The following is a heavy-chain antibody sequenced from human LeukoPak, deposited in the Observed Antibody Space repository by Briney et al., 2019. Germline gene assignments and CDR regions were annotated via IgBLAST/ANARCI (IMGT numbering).Heavy chain of an antibody. V-gene: IGHV3-30*18. CDR2: ISYDGRHK. Sequence: GGSLRLSCAASGFTFSSYSMHWVRQAPGKGLEWMAVISYDGRHKYYADSVKGRFTISRDNSKNTLYLQMNSLRVEDTAVYYCAKGEGSSWPPDIDYWGQGTLVTVSS. CDR1: GFTFSSYS. D-gene: IGHD6-13*01. J-gene: IGHJ4*02. CDR3: AKGEGSSWPPDIDY.